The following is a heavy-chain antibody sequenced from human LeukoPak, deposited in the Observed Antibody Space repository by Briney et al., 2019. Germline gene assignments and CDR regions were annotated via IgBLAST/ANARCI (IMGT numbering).Heavy chain of an antibody. CDR1: GFTFSNYA. CDR3: AEDGIRYFDWWTNDAFDI. D-gene: IGHD3-9*01. CDR2: LSGSGDIT. J-gene: IGHJ3*02. Sequence: GGSLRPSCAASGFTFSNYAMSWVRQAPGKGLEWVSALSGSGDITYYADSVKGRFTISRDNSKNTLYLQMTSLRAEDTAVYFQAEDGIRYFDWWTNDAFDIWGQGTMVTVSS. V-gene: IGHV3-23*01.